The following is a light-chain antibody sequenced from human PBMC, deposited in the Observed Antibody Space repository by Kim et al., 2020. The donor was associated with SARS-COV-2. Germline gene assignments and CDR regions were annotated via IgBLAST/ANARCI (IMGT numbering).Light chain of an antibody. Sequence: SPGERAALSGRASQTVSDNFLAWYQQKPGQAPRLLVYRASSRATGITDRFSGGGSGTDFTLTINRLEPEDSAIYYCQQYGRSPLYSFGRGTKLEIK. J-gene: IGKJ2*03. CDR2: RAS. CDR1: QTVSDNF. V-gene: IGKV3-20*01. CDR3: QQYGRSPLYS.